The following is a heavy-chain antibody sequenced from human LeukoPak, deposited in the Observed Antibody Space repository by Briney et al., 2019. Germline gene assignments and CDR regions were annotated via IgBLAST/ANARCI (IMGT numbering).Heavy chain of an antibody. V-gene: IGHV3-53*05. CDR3: ARDRTYDFWSGYYGGELDY. CDR1: GFTVSSNY. Sequence: GGSLRLSCAASGFTVSSNYMSWVRQAPGKGLEWVSVIYSGGSTYYADSAKGRFTISRDNSKNTLYLQMNSLRAEDTAVYYCARDRTYDFWSGYYGGELDYWGQGTLVTVSS. CDR2: IYSGGST. D-gene: IGHD3-3*01. J-gene: IGHJ4*02.